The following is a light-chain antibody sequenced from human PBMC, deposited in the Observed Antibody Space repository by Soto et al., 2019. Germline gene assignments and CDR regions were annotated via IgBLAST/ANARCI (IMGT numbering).Light chain of an antibody. CDR2: GAS. J-gene: IGKJ1*01. CDR3: QQYGSSGT. V-gene: IGKV3-20*01. CDR1: QSVSNNY. Sequence: EILLTQSPGTLSLSPGERLTLSCRASQSVSNNYLAWYQQKPGKAPKLLIYGASNRATGIPDRFSGSGSGTDFTLTISRLEPEDSAVYYCQQYGSSGTFGQGTKVDI.